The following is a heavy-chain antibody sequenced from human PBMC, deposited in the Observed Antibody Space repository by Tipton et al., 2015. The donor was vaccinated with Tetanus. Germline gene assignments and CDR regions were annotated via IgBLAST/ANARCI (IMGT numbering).Heavy chain of an antibody. V-gene: IGHV4-59*06. Sequence: TLSLTCTVSGGSMSNNYWSWIRQPPGKGLEWIAYIYYRGSIHYNPSLQSRVFISLDTSANQFSLKRNSVTPADTAFYYCARQRTSLIGEVVFRFFDVWGRGPLVTVSS. CDR3: ARQRTSLIGEVVFRFFDV. CDR2: IYYRGSI. D-gene: IGHD3-3*02. CDR1: GGSMSNNY. J-gene: IGHJ2*01.